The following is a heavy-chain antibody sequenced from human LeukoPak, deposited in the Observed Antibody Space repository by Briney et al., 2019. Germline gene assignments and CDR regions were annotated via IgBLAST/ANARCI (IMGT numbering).Heavy chain of an antibody. CDR2: IKSDGSRT. Sequence: GGSLRLSCAASGFTFSNYWMHWVRQAPGKGLVWVSHIKSDGSRTEYGDSVKGRFTVSRDNAKNTPYLQMNSLRADDTAVYFRAFGTIGQCFVRWGQGTLVTVSS. V-gene: IGHV3-74*03. CDR1: GFTFSNYW. D-gene: IGHD3-10*01. J-gene: IGHJ4*02. CDR3: AFGTIGQCFVR.